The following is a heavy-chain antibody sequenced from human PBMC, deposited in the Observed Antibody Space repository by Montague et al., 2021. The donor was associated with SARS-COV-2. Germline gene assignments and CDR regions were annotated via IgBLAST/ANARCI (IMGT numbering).Heavy chain of an antibody. CDR3: ARDGKYYDTLIGYFSPRNYYYFYGMDV. CDR2: ISFDGRSQ. J-gene: IGHJ6*02. D-gene: IGHD3-9*01. V-gene: IGHV3-30*04. CDR1: GFTFSSYA. Sequence: SLRLSRAASGFTFSSYAIHWVRQAPGKGLEWVALISFDGRSQYYADSVKGRFTISRDNSKSTLYLQMNSLRAADTAVYYCARDGKYYDTLIGYFSPRNYYYFYGMDVWGQGTTVTVSS.